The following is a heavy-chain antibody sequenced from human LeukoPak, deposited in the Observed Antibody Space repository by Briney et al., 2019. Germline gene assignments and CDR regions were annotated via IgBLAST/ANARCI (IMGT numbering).Heavy chain of an antibody. V-gene: IGHV4-61*01. J-gene: IGHJ5*02. CDR3: ARGRVRLDP. CDR2: IYYSGST. D-gene: IGHD3-10*01. Sequence: SSETLSLTCTVSGGSVNSGNYYWSWIRQPPGKGLEWIGYIYYSGSTNYNPSLKSRVTISVDTSKNQFSLKLSSVTAADTAVYYCARGRVRLDPWGQGTLVTVSS. CDR1: GGSVNSGNYY.